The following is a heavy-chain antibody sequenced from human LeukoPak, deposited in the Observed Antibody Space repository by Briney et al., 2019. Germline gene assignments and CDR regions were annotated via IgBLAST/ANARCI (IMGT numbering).Heavy chain of an antibody. CDR1: GFTFSSYA. Sequence: GGSLRLSCTASGFTFSSYAMSWVRQAPGKGLEWVSAISGSGGSTYYADSVKGRFTISRDNSKNTLYLQMNSLRAEDTAVYYCAKDFHGGLSPVGFDYWGQGTLVTVSS. V-gene: IGHV3-23*01. CDR2: ISGSGGST. D-gene: IGHD1-26*01. J-gene: IGHJ4*02. CDR3: AKDFHGGLSPVGFDY.